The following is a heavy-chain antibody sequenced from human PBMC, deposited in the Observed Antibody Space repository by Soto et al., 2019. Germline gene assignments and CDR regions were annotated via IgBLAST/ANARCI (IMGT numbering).Heavy chain of an antibody. CDR1: GVTFSSAT. CDR2: IVPVHGIT. D-gene: IGHD6-13*01. J-gene: IGHJ6*03. Sequence: KVSCKASGVTFSSATISSVRQAPGQGLEWMGRIVPVHGITNYGKKFQGRVTITADKSTSTAYMELSSLRSEDAAVYYCARDVKGISAAGYYYYMDVWGKGTTVTVSS. V-gene: IGHV1-69*04. CDR3: ARDVKGISAAGYYYYMDV.